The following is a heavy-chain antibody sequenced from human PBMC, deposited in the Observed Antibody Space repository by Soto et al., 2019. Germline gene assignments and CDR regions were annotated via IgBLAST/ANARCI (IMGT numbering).Heavy chain of an antibody. CDR1: GGSISTYY. CDR2: IYYGGSA. Sequence: QVQLQESGPGLVKPSGTLSLTCTVSGGSISTYYWSWIRQPPGKGLEWIGYIYYGGSANYNPSRKSRVTIAVDTSKKQFSLKLSSVTAADTAVYYCARGGHCTNGVCSALDYWGQGTLVTVSS. CDR3: ARGGHCTNGVCSALDY. V-gene: IGHV4-59*08. D-gene: IGHD2-8*01. J-gene: IGHJ4*02.